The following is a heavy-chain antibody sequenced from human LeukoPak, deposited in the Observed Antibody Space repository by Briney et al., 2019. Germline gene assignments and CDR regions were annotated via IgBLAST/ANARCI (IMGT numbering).Heavy chain of an antibody. J-gene: IGHJ6*04. CDR1: GGTFSSYA. V-gene: IGHV1-69*13. D-gene: IGHD5-18*01. Sequence: SVKVSCKASGGTFSSYAISWVRQAPGQGLEWMGGIIPIFGTANYAQKFQGRVTITADESTSTAYMALSSLRSEDPAVYYCAREGYSYGQEGFYYGMDVWGKGTTVTVSS. CDR3: AREGYSYGQEGFYYGMDV. CDR2: IIPIFGTA.